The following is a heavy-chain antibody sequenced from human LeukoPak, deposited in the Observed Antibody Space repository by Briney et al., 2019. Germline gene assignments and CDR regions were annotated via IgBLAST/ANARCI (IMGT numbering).Heavy chain of an antibody. J-gene: IGHJ6*03. V-gene: IGHV3-21*01. CDR1: GFTFSSYS. CDR2: ISSSSSYI. CDR3: ARAAGHPRANYYMDV. Sequence: GGSLRLSCAASGFTFSSYSMNWVRQAPGKGLEWVSSISSSSSYIYYADSVKGRFTISRDNAKNSLYLQMNSLRAEDTAVYYCARAAGHPRANYYMDVWGKGTTVTVSS.